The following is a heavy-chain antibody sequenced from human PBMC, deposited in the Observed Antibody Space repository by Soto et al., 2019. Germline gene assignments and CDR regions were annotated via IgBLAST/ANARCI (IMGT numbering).Heavy chain of an antibody. CDR3: AGEITMVRGSDAFDI. CDR2: MNPNSGNT. CDR1: GYTFTSYD. Sequence: ASVKVSCKASGYTFTSYDINWVRQAIGQGLEWMGWMNPNSGNTGYAQKFQGRVTMTRNTSISTAYMELSSLRSEDTAVYYCAGEITMVRGSDAFDIWGQGTMVTVSS. J-gene: IGHJ3*02. V-gene: IGHV1-8*01. D-gene: IGHD3-10*01.